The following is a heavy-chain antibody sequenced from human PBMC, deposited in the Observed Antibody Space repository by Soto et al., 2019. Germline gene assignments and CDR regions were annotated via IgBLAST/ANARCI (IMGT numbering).Heavy chain of an antibody. J-gene: IGHJ4*02. V-gene: IGHV4-39*01. CDR3: VSAAKWELLFDY. Sequence: SETLSLTCTVSGGSISSSSYYWAWIRQPPGKGLEWIGNIYYTEGTYYNPSLKSRVTISVDTSENQVSLKLFSVTAADTALYYCVSAAKWELLFDYWGQGIQVTVSS. D-gene: IGHD1-26*01. CDR1: GGSISSSSYY. CDR2: IYYTEGT.